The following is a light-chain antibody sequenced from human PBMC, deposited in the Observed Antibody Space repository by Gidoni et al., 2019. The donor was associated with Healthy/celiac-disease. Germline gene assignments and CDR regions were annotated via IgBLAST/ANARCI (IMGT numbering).Light chain of an antibody. Sequence: EIVLTQSPGTLSLSPGERATLSCRASQSVSSSYLAWYQQKPGQAPRLLIYGASSRATGIPDRFSCSGSGTDVTLTISRLEPEDFAVYYCQQYGSSPYTFGQXTKLEIK. CDR3: QQYGSSPYT. J-gene: IGKJ2*01. V-gene: IGKV3-20*01. CDR2: GAS. CDR1: QSVSSSY.